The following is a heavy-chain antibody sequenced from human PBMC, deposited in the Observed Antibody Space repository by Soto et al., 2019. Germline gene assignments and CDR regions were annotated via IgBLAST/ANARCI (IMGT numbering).Heavy chain of an antibody. CDR3: ARVSGYDYFDY. CDR2: IYYSGST. V-gene: IGHV4-59*01. Sequence: SETLSLTCTVSGGSISSYYWSWIRQPPGKGLEWIGYIYYSGSTNYNPSLKSRVTISVDTSKNQFSLKLSSVTAADTAVYYCARVSGYDYFDYWGQGTLVTVSS. CDR1: GGSISSYY. J-gene: IGHJ4*02. D-gene: IGHD5-12*01.